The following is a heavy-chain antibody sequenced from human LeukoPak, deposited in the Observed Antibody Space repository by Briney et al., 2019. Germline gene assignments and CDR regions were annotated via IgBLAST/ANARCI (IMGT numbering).Heavy chain of an antibody. Sequence: VGSLRLSCAASGFTFSSYEMNWVRQAPGKGLEWVSYISGSGSTIYYADSVKGRFTISRDNAKNSLYLQMNSLRAEDTAVYYCARDPYYGDYVVWGQGTLVTVSS. D-gene: IGHD4-17*01. V-gene: IGHV3-48*03. CDR2: ISGSGSTI. CDR1: GFTFSSYE. J-gene: IGHJ1*01. CDR3: ARDPYYGDYVV.